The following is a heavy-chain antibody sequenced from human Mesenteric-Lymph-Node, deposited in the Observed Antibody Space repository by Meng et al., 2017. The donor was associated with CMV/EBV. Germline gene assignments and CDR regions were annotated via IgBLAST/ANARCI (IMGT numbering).Heavy chain of an antibody. D-gene: IGHD2-2*01. CDR1: GFTFDDYA. CDR3: ARDCSSTSCYLYYYGMDV. V-gene: IGHV3-9*01. Sequence: SLKISCAASGFTFDDYAMHWVRQAPGKGLEWVSGISWNSGSIGYADSVKGRFTISRDNAKNTLYLQMNSLRAEDTAVYYCARDCSSTSCYLYYYGMDVWGQGTTVTVSS. CDR2: ISWNSGSI. J-gene: IGHJ6*02.